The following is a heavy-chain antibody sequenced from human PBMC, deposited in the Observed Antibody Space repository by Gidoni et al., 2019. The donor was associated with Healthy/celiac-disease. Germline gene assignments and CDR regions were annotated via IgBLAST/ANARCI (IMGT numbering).Heavy chain of an antibody. CDR3: ARLPPIVVVPAATAFDI. D-gene: IGHD2-2*01. Sequence: QVQLVESGGGVVQPGRSLRLSCAASGFTFSSYAMHWVRQAPGKGLEWVAVISYDGSNKYYADSVKGRFTISRDNSKNTLYLQMNSLRAEDTAVYYCARLPPIVVVPAATAFDIWGQGTMVTVSS. CDR2: ISYDGSNK. V-gene: IGHV3-30-3*01. J-gene: IGHJ3*02. CDR1: GFTFSSYA.